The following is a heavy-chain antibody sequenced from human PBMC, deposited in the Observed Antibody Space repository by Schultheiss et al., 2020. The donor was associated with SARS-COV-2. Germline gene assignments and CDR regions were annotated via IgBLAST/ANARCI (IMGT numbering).Heavy chain of an antibody. CDR1: GFTFSSYS. CDR3: AKGYLWFGELSGYYFDY. D-gene: IGHD3-10*01. Sequence: GGSLRLSCAASGFTFSSYSMNWVRQAPGKWLEWVSGISWNSGSIGYADSVKGRFTISRDNAKNSLYLQMNSLRAEDTALYYCAKGYLWFGELSGYYFDYWGQGSLVTVAS. J-gene: IGHJ4*01. V-gene: IGHV3-9*01. CDR2: ISWNSGSI.